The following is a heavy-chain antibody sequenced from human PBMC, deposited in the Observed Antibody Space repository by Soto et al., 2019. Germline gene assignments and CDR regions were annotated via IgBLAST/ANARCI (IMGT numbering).Heavy chain of an antibody. CDR3: ARGGGGYSRDGFDI. V-gene: IGHV4-59*01. D-gene: IGHD4-4*01. J-gene: IGHJ3*02. CDR1: GGSINNYY. CDR2: ISYIGTT. Sequence: PSETLSLTCTVSGGSINNYYWSWIRQSPGKGLEWIGYISYIGTTNYNPSLKSRVTISVDPYKNQFSLRPSSVTAADTAVYYCARGGGGYSRDGFDIWGQGTMVTVSS.